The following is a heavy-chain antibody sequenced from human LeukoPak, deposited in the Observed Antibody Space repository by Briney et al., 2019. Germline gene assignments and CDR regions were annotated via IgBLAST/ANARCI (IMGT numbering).Heavy chain of an antibody. Sequence: PSETLSLTCTVSGGSISSYYWSWIRQPPGKGLEWIGYIYYSGSTNYNPSLKSRVTISVDTSKNQFSLKLSSVTAADTAVYYCARLESSYYYYMDVWGKGTTVTVSS. CDR1: GGSISSYY. D-gene: IGHD1-1*01. V-gene: IGHV4-59*01. CDR3: ARLESSYYYYMDV. J-gene: IGHJ6*03. CDR2: IYYSGST.